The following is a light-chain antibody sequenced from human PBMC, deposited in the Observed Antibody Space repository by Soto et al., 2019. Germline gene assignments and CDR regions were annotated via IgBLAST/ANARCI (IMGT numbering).Light chain of an antibody. J-gene: IGKJ5*01. V-gene: IGKV3-20*01. CDR3: QQYGSPIS. Sequence: TLTVASGKSVTLCCTASQGTGDTLAWYQQTPGQAPRLLIYGASSRATGISDRFSGSGSGRELTTTINRLEADDSAVYYRQQYGSPISFGQGTRLKIK. CDR1: QGTGDT. CDR2: GAS.